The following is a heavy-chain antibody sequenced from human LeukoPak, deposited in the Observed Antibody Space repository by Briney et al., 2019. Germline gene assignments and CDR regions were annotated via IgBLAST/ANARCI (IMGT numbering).Heavy chain of an antibody. V-gene: IGHV3-23*01. J-gene: IGHJ4*02. CDR3: AKSLIVVVPAAIN. D-gene: IGHD2-2*01. Sequence: PGGSLRLSCAASGFTFSDYWMHWVRDAPGKGLEWVSAISGSGGSTYYADSVKGRFTISRDNSKNTLYPQMNSLRAEDTAVYYCAKSLIVVVPAAINWGQGTLVTVSS. CDR1: GFTFSDYW. CDR2: ISGSGGST.